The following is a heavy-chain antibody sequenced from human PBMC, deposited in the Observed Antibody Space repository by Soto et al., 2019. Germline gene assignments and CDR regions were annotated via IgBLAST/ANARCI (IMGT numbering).Heavy chain of an antibody. CDR3: ASAVVVQAAIPIYYYYGMDV. D-gene: IGHD2-2*02. CDR2: IDHSDSYT. V-gene: IGHV5-10-1*01. J-gene: IGHJ6*02. CDR1: GYSFTSYW. Sequence: GASLKISWKGSGYSFTSYWIGCVRQMPGKGLEWTGRIDHSDSYTKYSPSFQGHVTISADKSISTAYLQWSSLKASDTAMYYCASAVVVQAAIPIYYYYGMDVWGQGTTVTSP.